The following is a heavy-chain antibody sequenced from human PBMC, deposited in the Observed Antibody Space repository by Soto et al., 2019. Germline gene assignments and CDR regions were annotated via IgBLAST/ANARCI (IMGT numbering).Heavy chain of an antibody. J-gene: IGHJ4*02. CDR3: ARHINDFWSGYPYYFDY. CDR2: NYYSGST. CDR1: GGSISSYY. D-gene: IGHD3-3*01. Sequence: SETLSLTCTVSGGSISSYYWSWIRQPPGKGLEWIGYNYYSGSTNYNPSLKSRVTISVDTSKNQFSLKLSSVTAADTAVYYCARHINDFWSGYPYYFDYWGQGTLVTVSS. V-gene: IGHV4-59*08.